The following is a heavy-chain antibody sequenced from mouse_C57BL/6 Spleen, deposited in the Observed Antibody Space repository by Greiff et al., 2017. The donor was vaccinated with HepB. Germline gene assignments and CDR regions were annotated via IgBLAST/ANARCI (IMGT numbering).Heavy chain of an antibody. V-gene: IGHV1-64*01. CDR1: GYTFTSYW. D-gene: IGHD1-1*01. CDR2: IHPNSGST. CDR3: ARGSTTVVAEGYAMDY. J-gene: IGHJ4*01. Sequence: VQLQQSGAELVKPGASVKLSCKASGYTFTSYWMHWVKQRPGQGLEWIGMIHPNSGSTNYNEKFKSKATLTVDKSSSTAYMQLSSLTSEDSAVYDCARGSTTVVAEGYAMDYWGQGTSVTVSS.